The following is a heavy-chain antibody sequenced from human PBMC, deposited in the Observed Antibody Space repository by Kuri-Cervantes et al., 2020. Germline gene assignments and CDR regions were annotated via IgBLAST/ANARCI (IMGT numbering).Heavy chain of an antibody. J-gene: IGHJ3*02. CDR2: ISYDGSNK. CDR3: ARVVPTEDAFDI. CDR1: GFTFSSYA. Sequence: GGSLRLSCAASGFTFSSYAMHWVRQAPGKGLEWVAVISYDGSNKYYADSVKGRFTISRDNSKNTLYLQMNSLRAEDTAVYYCARVVPTEDAFDIWGQGTMVTVSS. V-gene: IGHV3-30*01. D-gene: IGHD1-26*01.